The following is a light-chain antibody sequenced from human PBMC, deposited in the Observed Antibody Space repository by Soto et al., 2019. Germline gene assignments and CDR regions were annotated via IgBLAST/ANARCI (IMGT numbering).Light chain of an antibody. CDR2: EVA. J-gene: IGLJ1*01. CDR1: SSDVGGYNY. CDR3: CSNAGNAEV. Sequence: QSVLTQPPSVSGSPGQSVTISCTGTSSDVGGYNYVSWFQQHPGKAPKVMIYEVAKRPSGVPDRFSGSKSGNTASLTISGLQAEDEADYYCCSNAGNAEVFGTGTKATVL. V-gene: IGLV2-11*01.